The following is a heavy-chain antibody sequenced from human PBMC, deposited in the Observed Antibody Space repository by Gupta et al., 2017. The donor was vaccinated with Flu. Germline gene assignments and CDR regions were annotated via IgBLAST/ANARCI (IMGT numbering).Heavy chain of an antibody. D-gene: IGHD2-15*01. J-gene: IGHJ4*02. CDR3: VLVVGNHVTVNFDY. CDR1: GFTFSSYA. Sequence: EVQLLESGGGLVQPGGSLRLSCAASGFTFSSYAMSWVRQAPGKGLEGVSASSGSGGSKYYADSVKGRFTISRENSKNTLYLQMNSLGAEETAVYYCVLVVGNHVTVNFDYGGQGTLVTVSS. V-gene: IGHV3-23*01. CDR2: SSGSGGSK.